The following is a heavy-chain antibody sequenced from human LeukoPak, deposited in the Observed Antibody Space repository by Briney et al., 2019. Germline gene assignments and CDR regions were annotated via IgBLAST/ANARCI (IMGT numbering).Heavy chain of an antibody. CDR3: ARALVVPAAIPDLLDY. CDR2: ISSNGHST. D-gene: IGHD2-2*02. Sequence: GGSLRLSCAASGFTFSSYGMHWVRQAPGKGLEYVSGISSNGHSTYYANSVKGRFTISRDNSKNTLYLQMGCLRAEDMAVYYCARALVVPAAIPDLLDYWGQGTLVTVSS. CDR1: GFTFSSYG. V-gene: IGHV3-64*01. J-gene: IGHJ4*02.